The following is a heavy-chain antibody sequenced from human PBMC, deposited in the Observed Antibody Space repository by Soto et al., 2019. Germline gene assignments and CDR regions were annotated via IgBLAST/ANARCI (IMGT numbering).Heavy chain of an antibody. Sequence: EVQLVESGGGLVQPGRSLRLSCAASGFTFDDYAMHWVRQAPGKGLEWVSGISWNSGSIGYADSVKGRFTISRDNAKNSLYLQMNSLRAEDTALYYCPKDREEQQLEYWYFDLWGRGTLLTVSS. J-gene: IGHJ2*01. V-gene: IGHV3-9*01. CDR2: ISWNSGSI. CDR1: GFTFDDYA. CDR3: PKDREEQQLEYWYFDL. D-gene: IGHD6-13*01.